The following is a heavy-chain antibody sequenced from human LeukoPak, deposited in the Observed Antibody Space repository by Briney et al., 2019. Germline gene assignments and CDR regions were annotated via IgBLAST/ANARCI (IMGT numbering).Heavy chain of an antibody. CDR3: AKRRAAAGRYWHFDL. V-gene: IGHV4-34*01. CDR2: VNYSGST. J-gene: IGHJ2*01. CDR1: GGSFSGYY. D-gene: IGHD6-25*01. Sequence: SETLSLTCAVYGGSFSGYYWSWIRQPPGKGLAWIGEVNYSGSTNYNPSLKSRITISVDTSKNQSSLKLNSVTAADTAVYYCAKRRAAAGRYWHFDLWGRGTLVTVSS.